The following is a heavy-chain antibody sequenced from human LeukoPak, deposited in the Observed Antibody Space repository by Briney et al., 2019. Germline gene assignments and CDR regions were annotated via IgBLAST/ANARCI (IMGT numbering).Heavy chain of an antibody. Sequence: AASVTVSFTASGYTFTIYGISWVRQAPGQGLEWMGWNSAYNGNTNYAQKLQGRDTITTDTSTSTAYMELRSLRSDDTAVYYCARDRPHSSGYYYIGEQSSRDDAFDIWGQGTMVTVSS. J-gene: IGHJ3*02. D-gene: IGHD3-22*01. V-gene: IGHV1-18*01. CDR1: GYTFTIYG. CDR2: NSAYNGNT. CDR3: ARDRPHSSGYYYIGEQSSRDDAFDI.